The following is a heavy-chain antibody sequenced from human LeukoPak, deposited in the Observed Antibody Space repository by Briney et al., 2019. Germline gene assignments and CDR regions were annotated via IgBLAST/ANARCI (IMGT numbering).Heavy chain of an antibody. D-gene: IGHD3-22*01. CDR3: ARDLRVVPRAFDI. V-gene: IGHV3-21*01. Sequence: PGGSLRLSCAASGFTFSSYSMNWVRQAPGKGLEWVSSISSSSSYIYYADSVKGRFTISRDNAKNSLYLQMNSLRAEDTAVYYRARDLRVVPRAFDIWGQGTMVTVSS. J-gene: IGHJ3*02. CDR1: GFTFSSYS. CDR2: ISSSSSYI.